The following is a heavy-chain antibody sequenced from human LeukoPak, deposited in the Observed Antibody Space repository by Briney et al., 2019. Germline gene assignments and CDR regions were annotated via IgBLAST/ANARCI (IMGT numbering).Heavy chain of an antibody. V-gene: IGHV4-59*01. CDR2: IYYSGST. CDR1: GGSISSYY. J-gene: IGHJ6*02. Sequence: SETLSLTCTVSGGSISSYYWNWIRQPPGKGLEWIGYIYYSGSTNYNPSLKSRVTISVDTSKNQFSLKLSSVTAADTAVYYCASALWLNGMDVWGQGTTVTVSS. CDR3: ASALWLNGMDV. D-gene: IGHD5-18*01.